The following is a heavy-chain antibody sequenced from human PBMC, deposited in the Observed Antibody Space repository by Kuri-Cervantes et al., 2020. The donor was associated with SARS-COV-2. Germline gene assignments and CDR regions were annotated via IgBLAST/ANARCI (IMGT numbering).Heavy chain of an antibody. J-gene: IGHJ3*02. D-gene: IGHD6-19*01. CDR3: ARRGSVWADAYDI. CDR1: GYGFASSW. Sequence: GESLKLSCKDSGYGFASSWIGWVRQMPGNGLEWMGMIFPVDSHTIYSPAFQGQVTISADRSISTAYLQWSSLKASDTAMYYCARRGSVWADAYDIWGQGTVVTVSS. V-gene: IGHV5-51*01. CDR2: IFPVDSHT.